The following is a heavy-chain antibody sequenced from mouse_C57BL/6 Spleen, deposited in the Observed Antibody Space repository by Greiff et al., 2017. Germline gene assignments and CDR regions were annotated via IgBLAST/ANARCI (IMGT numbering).Heavy chain of an antibody. CDR2: IYPGSGNT. CDR3: ANYYGSYYAMDY. V-gene: IGHV1-66*01. Sequence: VQLQQSGPELVKPGASVKISCKASGYSFTSYYIHWVKQRPGQGLEWIGWIYPGSGNTKYNEKFKGKATLTADTSSSTAYMQLSRLTSEDSAVYYCANYYGSYYAMDYWGQGTSVTVSS. D-gene: IGHD1-1*01. CDR1: GYSFTSYY. J-gene: IGHJ4*01.